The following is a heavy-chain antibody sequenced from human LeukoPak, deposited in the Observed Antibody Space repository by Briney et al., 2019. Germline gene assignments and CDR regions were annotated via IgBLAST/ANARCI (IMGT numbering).Heavy chain of an antibody. D-gene: IGHD3-9*01. V-gene: IGHV3-30*18. CDR2: ISYDGSNK. J-gene: IGHJ4*02. CDR1: GFTFSSYG. Sequence: GGSLRLSCAASGFTFSSYGMHWVRQAPGKGLEWVAVISYDGSNKYYADSVKGRFTISRDNSKNTLYLQMNSLRAEDTALYYCAKDNRLAPYYFDYWGQGTLVTVSS. CDR3: AKDNRLAPYYFDY.